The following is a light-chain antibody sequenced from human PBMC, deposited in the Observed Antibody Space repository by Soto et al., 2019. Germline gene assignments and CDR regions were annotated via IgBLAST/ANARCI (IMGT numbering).Light chain of an antibody. Sequence: QSALTQPASVSGSPGQSITISCSGTSNDVGSFNLVSWYQQHPGKVPKLMIYEATKRPSGVSNRFSGSKSRNTASLTISGLQAEDEADYYCCSYARSSTVVFGGGTKVTVL. CDR1: SNDVGSFNL. CDR2: EAT. CDR3: CSYARSSTVV. V-gene: IGLV2-23*01. J-gene: IGLJ2*01.